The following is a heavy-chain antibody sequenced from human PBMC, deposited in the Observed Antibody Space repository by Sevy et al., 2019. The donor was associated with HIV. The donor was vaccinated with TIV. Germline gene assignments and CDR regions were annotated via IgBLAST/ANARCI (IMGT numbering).Heavy chain of an antibody. Sequence: GGSLRLSCGASGFTFSSYGMHWVRQAPGKGLEWVAVISYDGSNKYYADSVKGRFTISRDNSKNTLYLQMNSLRAEDTAVYYCASRQSKWELLSPDYWGQGTLVTVSS. D-gene: IGHD1-26*01. CDR2: ISYDGSNK. V-gene: IGHV3-30*03. CDR3: ASRQSKWELLSPDY. J-gene: IGHJ4*02. CDR1: GFTFSSYG.